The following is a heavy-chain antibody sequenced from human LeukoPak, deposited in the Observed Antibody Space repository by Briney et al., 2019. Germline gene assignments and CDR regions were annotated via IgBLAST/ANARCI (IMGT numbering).Heavy chain of an antibody. CDR1: GFSFSGNA. CDR2: LSDAS. Sequence: GGSLRLSCAASGFSFSGNALSWVRLAPGKGLEWVSTLSDASYYADSVRGRFTISGDSSKNTLYLQMDSLTTDDTAMYFCARSRGPGNLWFDPWGQGTLVTVSS. CDR3: ARSRGPGNLWFDP. V-gene: IGHV3-23*01. J-gene: IGHJ5*02. D-gene: IGHD3-10*01.